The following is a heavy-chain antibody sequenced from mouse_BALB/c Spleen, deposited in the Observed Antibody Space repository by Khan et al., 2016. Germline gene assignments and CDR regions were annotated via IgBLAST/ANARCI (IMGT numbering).Heavy chain of an antibody. D-gene: IGHD1-1*01. CDR1: GFSLSSYG. V-gene: IGHV2-2*02. Sequence: QVQLKESGPGLVQPSQSLSITCTVSGFSLSSYGIHWVRQSPGKGLEWLGVIWSGGATDFKAAFISRLSISKDNSKSQVFFKMNSLQGNDTAIYYCGRSPLYYGSSLYAVDYWGQGTSVTVAS. J-gene: IGHJ4*01. CDR2: IWSGGAT. CDR3: GRSPLYYGSSLYAVDY.